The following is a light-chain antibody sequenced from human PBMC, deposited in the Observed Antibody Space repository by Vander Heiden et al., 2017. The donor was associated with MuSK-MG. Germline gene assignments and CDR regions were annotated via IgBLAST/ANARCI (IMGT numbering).Light chain of an antibody. CDR1: QSIVRF. V-gene: IGKV1-39*01. Sequence: DIQMTQSPSSLSVSVGDRVTITCRASQSIVRFLNWYQQKPGKAPKLLIYAASSLQSGVPSRFSGSGSGTDFTLTISNLQPDDFAAYYCQQTYLYPVTFGGGTKVEIK. J-gene: IGKJ4*01. CDR3: QQTYLYPVT. CDR2: AAS.